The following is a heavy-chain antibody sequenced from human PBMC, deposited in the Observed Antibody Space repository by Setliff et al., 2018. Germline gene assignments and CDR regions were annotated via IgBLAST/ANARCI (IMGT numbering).Heavy chain of an antibody. Sequence: SEILSLTCTVSGGSISSGSYYWSWIRQPAGKGLEWIGRIYTSGSTNYNPSLKSRVTISVDTSKNQFSLKLSSVTAADTAVYYCARGRGYSYGSTFHYYYGMDVWGQGTTVTVSS. CDR3: ARGRGYSYGSTFHYYYGMDV. V-gene: IGHV4-61*02. J-gene: IGHJ6*02. CDR1: GGSISSGSYY. CDR2: IYTSGST. D-gene: IGHD5-18*01.